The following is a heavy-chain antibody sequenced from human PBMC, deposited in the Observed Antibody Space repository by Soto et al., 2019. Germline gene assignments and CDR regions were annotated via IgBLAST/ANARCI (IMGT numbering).Heavy chain of an antibody. Sequence: QVQLQESGPGLVKPSQTLSLTCTVSGGSINSGDYYWSWIRQHPGKGLEWIGYIYYSGSTYYHPSIRSRVSMSVDTSKNQFSLKLSSVTAADTAVYYCATIGYCISSSCRGVWFGERPRDSWGQGTLVTVSS. V-gene: IGHV4-31*03. J-gene: IGHJ4*02. D-gene: IGHD2-2*01. CDR2: IYYSGST. CDR3: ATIGYCISSSCRGVWFGERPRDS. CDR1: GGSINSGDYY.